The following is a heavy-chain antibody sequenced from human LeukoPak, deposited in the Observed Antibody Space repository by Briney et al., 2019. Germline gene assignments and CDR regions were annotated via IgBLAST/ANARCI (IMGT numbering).Heavy chain of an antibody. D-gene: IGHD4-23*01. Sequence: PGGSLRPSCAASGFTFSSYSMNWVRQAPGKGLEWVSSISSSSYIYYADSVKGRFTISRDNAKNSLYLQMNSLRAEDTAVYYCARAVVTHGLNYWGQGTLVTVSS. CDR3: ARAVVTHGLNY. J-gene: IGHJ4*02. CDR1: GFTFSSYS. CDR2: ISSSSYI. V-gene: IGHV3-21*01.